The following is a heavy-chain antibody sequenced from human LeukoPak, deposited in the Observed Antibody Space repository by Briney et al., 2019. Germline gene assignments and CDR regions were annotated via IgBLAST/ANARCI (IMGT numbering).Heavy chain of an antibody. CDR1: GFTFSSYA. Sequence: GRSLRLSCAASGFTFSSYAMHWVRPAPGKGLEWVAVISYDGSNKYYADSVKGRFTISRDNSKNTLYLQMNSLRAEDTAVYYCAREYYYDSSGYAGSDYWGQGTLVTVSS. J-gene: IGHJ4*02. V-gene: IGHV3-30-3*01. D-gene: IGHD3-22*01. CDR3: AREYYYDSSGYAGSDY. CDR2: ISYDGSNK.